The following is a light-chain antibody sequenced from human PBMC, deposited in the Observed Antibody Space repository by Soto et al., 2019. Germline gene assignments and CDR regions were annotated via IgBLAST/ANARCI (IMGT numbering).Light chain of an antibody. V-gene: IGKV1-33*01. CDR3: QQYDNLPSGT. Sequence: DIQMXQXPXXLXASVXDXXXIXCQXSXXXSXXLNWYQQKPGKAPKLLIYDASNLETGVPSRFSGSGSGTDFTFTISSLQPEDIATYYCQQYDNLPSGTFGQGTKLEIK. CDR1: XXXSXX. CDR2: DAS. J-gene: IGKJ2*01.